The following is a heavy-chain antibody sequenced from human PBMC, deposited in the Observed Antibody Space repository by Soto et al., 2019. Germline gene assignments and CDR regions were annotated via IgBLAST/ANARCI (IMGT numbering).Heavy chain of an antibody. Sequence: SQTLSLTCAICGDSVSNNGATWNWIRQSPSRGLEWLGRAYYRSRWRYDYATSVRGRITINPDTSKNQFSLQLNSVTPEDTAVYYCARDPPDFDSGFDYWGQGTPVTVSS. CDR3: ARDPPDFDSGFDY. CDR2: AYYRSRWRY. CDR1: GDSVSNNGAT. V-gene: IGHV6-1*01. J-gene: IGHJ4*02. D-gene: IGHD2-15*01.